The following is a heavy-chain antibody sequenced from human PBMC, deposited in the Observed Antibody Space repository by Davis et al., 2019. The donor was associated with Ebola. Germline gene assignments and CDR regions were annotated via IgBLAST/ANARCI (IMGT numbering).Heavy chain of an antibody. CDR1: GSSVRKKY. D-gene: IGHD3-3*01. CDR3: ATGDDHDGMDV. CDR2: VYSGGVT. V-gene: IGHV3-53*01. Sequence: PGGSLRLSCAASGSSVRKKYMTWVRQAPGKGLEWVSVVYSGGVTYYADSVKGRFTSSRDNSKNTLDLQMSSLRVEDTAVYYCATGDDHDGMDVWGQGTTVRVSS. J-gene: IGHJ6*02.